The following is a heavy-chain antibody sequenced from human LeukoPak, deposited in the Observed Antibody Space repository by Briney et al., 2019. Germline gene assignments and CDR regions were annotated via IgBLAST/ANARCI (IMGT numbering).Heavy chain of an antibody. CDR2: ISGSGGST. Sequence: GALRLSCAASGITFSSYAMNWARQAPGEGLEWVSGISGSGGSTYYADSVKGRFTISRDNSKNTLYLQMNSLRAEDTAVYYCAKDRSAARVGATPTYYFDYWGQGTLVTVSS. V-gene: IGHV3-23*01. J-gene: IGHJ4*02. CDR1: GITFSSYA. D-gene: IGHD1-26*01. CDR3: AKDRSAARVGATPTYYFDY.